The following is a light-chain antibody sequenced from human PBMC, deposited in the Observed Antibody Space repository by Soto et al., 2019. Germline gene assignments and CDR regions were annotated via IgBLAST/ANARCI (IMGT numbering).Light chain of an antibody. CDR2: GAS. V-gene: IGKV3-15*01. J-gene: IGKJ2*01. Sequence: EIVMTQSPATLSVSPGERATLSCRASQSVSSNLAWYQQNPDQAPRLLIYGASTRATGNPARFSGSGSGTEFTLTISSLQSEDFAVYYCQQYNNWLHTFGQGTKLEIK. CDR1: QSVSSN. CDR3: QQYNNWLHT.